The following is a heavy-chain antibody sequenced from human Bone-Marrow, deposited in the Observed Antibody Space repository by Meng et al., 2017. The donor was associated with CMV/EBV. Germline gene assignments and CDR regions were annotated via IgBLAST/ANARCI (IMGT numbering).Heavy chain of an antibody. CDR2: IRYDGSNK. D-gene: IGHD6-13*01. Sequence: GGSLRLSCAASGFTFSSYGMHWVRQAPGKGLEWVAFIRYDGSNKYYADSVKGRFTISRDNSKNTLYLQMNSLRAEDTAVYYCAKCSPGYSSSCPSDYWGQGKLVNVYS. V-gene: IGHV3-30*02. CDR1: GFTFSSYG. CDR3: AKCSPGYSSSCPSDY. J-gene: IGHJ4*02.